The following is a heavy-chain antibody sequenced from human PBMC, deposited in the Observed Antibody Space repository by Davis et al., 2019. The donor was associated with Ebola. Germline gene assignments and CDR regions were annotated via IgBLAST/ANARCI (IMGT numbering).Heavy chain of an antibody. CDR3: ASPLEGY. V-gene: IGHV4-61*01. J-gene: IGHJ4*02. Sequence: MPSETLSLTCTVSGGSVSSGSYYWSWIRQPPGKGLEWIGYIYYSGSTNYNPSLKSRVTISVDTSKNQFSLKLSSVTAADTAVYYCASPLEGYWGQGTLVTVSS. CDR1: GGSVSSGSYY. CDR2: IYYSGST. D-gene: IGHD3-3*02.